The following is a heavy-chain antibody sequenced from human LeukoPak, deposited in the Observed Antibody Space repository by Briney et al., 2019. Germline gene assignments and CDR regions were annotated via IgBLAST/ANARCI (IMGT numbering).Heavy chain of an antibody. CDR2: ISYDGSNK. CDR3: AKEGGVYQGYSSSWFSPHYFDY. Sequence: PGGSLRLSCAASGFTFSSYGMHWVRQAPGKGLEWVAVISYDGSNKYYADSVKGRFTISRDNSKNTLYLQMNSLRAEDTAVYYCAKEGGVYQGYSSSWFSPHYFDYWGQGTLVTVSS. J-gene: IGHJ4*02. V-gene: IGHV3-30*18. CDR1: GFTFSSYG. D-gene: IGHD6-13*01.